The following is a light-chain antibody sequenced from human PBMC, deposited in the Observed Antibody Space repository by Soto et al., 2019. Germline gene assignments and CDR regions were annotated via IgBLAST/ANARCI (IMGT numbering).Light chain of an antibody. CDR3: SSYTSSSTLDV. Sequence: QSVLTQPDSVSGSPGQSITISCTGTSSDVGGYNYVSWYQQHPGKAPKLMIYDVSNRSSGVSNRISGSKSGNTASLTISGLQAEDQADYYCSSYTSSSTLDVFGTGTKLTVL. J-gene: IGLJ1*01. CDR1: SSDVGGYNY. V-gene: IGLV2-14*01. CDR2: DVS.